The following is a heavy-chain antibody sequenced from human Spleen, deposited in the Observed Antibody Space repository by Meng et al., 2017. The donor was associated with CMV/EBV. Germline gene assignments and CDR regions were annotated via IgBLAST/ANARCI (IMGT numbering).Heavy chain of an antibody. J-gene: IGHJ6*02. CDR1: GFTFNNYA. CDR2: LSGSGGSA. D-gene: IGHD6-13*01. V-gene: IGHV3-23*01. Sequence: GGSLRLSCAASGFTFNNYAMNWVRQAPGKGLEWVSALSGSGGSAYYADSVKGRFTISRDNSKNTLYLQMNSLRADDTAVYYCAKSSSSWTYYYYAMDVWGRGTTVTVSS. CDR3: AKSSSSWTYYYYAMDV.